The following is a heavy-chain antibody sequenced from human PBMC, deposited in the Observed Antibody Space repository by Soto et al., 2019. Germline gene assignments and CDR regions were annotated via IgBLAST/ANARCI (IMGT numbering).Heavy chain of an antibody. CDR2: IYPGDSDT. J-gene: IGHJ6*02. CDR1: GYSFTTYW. CDR3: ARQASAGKNYYAMDV. Sequence: GESRKISCKGSGYSFTTYWIGWVRQMPGKGLEGMVIIYPGDSDTRYSPSFQGQVTISADKSINTTYLQWSSLKASDTAIYYCARQASAGKNYYAMDVWGQGTTVTVSS. D-gene: IGHD6-13*01. V-gene: IGHV5-51*01.